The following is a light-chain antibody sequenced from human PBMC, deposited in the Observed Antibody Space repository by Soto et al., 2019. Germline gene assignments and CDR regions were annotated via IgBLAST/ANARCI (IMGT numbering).Light chain of an antibody. V-gene: IGKV3-15*01. J-gene: IGKJ1*01. CDR2: GAS. CDR3: QQYNNWPPWT. Sequence: LTQSPSTLSLSPGERATLSCRASQSISNKLAWYQQKPGQAPRLLIYGASTRATDIPARFSGSGSGTEFTLTISSLQSEDFAVYYCQQYNNWPPWTFGQGTKV. CDR1: QSISNK.